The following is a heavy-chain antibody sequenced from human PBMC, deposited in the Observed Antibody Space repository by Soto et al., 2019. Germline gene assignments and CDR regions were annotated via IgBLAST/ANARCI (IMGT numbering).Heavy chain of an antibody. V-gene: IGHV4-34*01. CDR2: INHSGST. CDR3: ARGLKVVVAATYYYYGMDV. Sequence: QVQLQQWGAGLLKPSETLSLTCAVYGGSFSGYYWSWIRQPPGKGLEWIGEINHSGSTNYNPSLKSRVTISVDTSKNQFSLKLSSVTAADTAVYYCARGLKVVVAATYYYYGMDVWGQVTTVTVSS. CDR1: GGSFSGYY. J-gene: IGHJ6*02. D-gene: IGHD2-15*01.